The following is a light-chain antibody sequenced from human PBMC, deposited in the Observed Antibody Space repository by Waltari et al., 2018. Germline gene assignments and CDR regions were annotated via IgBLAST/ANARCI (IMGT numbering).Light chain of an antibody. J-gene: IGKJ1*01. V-gene: IGKV1-6*01. CDR3: LQDYNYPRT. CDR2: AAS. Sequence: AIQMTQSPSSLSASVGDRVTTTCRASQGIRNDLGWYQQKPGKAPKFRIYAASSLQAGVPSRFSGSGSGTDFTLTISSLQPEDFATYYCLQDYNYPRTFGQGTKVDIK. CDR1: QGIRND.